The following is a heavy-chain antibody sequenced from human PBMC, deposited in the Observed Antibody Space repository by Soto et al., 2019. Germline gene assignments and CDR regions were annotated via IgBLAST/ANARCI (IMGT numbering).Heavy chain of an antibody. D-gene: IGHD4-17*01. Sequence: GASVKVSCKASGYTFTRYDINWVLQATGQGLEWMGGIIPIFGSTSYAQKFQGRVTMTRDTSTSTAYMELSSLRSEDTAVYYCARVARPVTTTPCWFDPWGQGTLVTVSS. CDR1: GYTFTRYD. V-gene: IGHV1-8*01. CDR2: IIPIFGST. J-gene: IGHJ5*02. CDR3: ARVARPVTTTPCWFDP.